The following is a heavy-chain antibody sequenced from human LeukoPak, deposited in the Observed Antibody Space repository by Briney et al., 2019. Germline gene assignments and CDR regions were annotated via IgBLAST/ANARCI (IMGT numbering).Heavy chain of an antibody. CDR1: GGSISSYY. D-gene: IGHD6-19*01. J-gene: IGHJ6*02. CDR2: IYCSGST. CDR3: ARDVAYSSGWYSSGNYYYGMDV. V-gene: IGHV4-59*01. Sequence: SETLSLTCTVSGGSISSYYWSWIRQPPGKGLEWIGYIYCSGSTNYNPSLKSRVTISVDTSKNQFSLKLSSVTAADTAVYYCARDVAYSSGWYSSGNYYYGMDVWGQGTTVTVSS.